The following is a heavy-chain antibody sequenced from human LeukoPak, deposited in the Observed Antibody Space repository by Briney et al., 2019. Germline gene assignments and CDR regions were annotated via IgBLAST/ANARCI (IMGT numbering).Heavy chain of an antibody. CDR1: GFTFEDYA. CDR3: ARSAYSSGWYIDY. V-gene: IGHV3-9*01. D-gene: IGHD6-19*01. J-gene: IGHJ4*02. CDR2: ISWNSGSI. Sequence: PGRSLRLSCAVSGFTFEDYAMHWVRQAPGKGLDWVAAISWNSGSINYADSVKGRFTISRDNAKNSLYLQMNSLRAEDTAVYYCARSAYSSGWYIDYWGQGTLVTVSS.